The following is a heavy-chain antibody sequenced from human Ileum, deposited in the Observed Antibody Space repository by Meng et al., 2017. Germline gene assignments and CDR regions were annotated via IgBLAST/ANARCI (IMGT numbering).Heavy chain of an antibody. CDR1: GFHFSSYS. Sequence: GESLKISCSGPGFHFSSYSMTWVRQAPGKGLECVSIISNIGAHTYHPDSVKGRFTISRDNSKNTLYLQMNSLRVEDTAIYYCAKGTLGYCNGVSCDPLDYWGQGTRVTVSS. J-gene: IGHJ4*02. CDR2: ISNIGAHT. D-gene: IGHD2-15*01. CDR3: AKGTLGYCNGVSCDPLDY. V-gene: IGHV3-23*01.